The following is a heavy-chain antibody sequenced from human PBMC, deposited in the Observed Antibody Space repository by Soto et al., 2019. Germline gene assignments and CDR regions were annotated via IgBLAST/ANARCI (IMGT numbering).Heavy chain of an antibody. Sequence: VKVSCKASGGTFSSYAISWVRQAPGQGLEWMGGIIPIFGTANYAQKFQGRFTISRDNARNSLYLQMNSLRDEDTAVYYCARAALYGYDYWGQGTPVTVSS. CDR1: GGTFSSYA. CDR2: IIPIFGTA. CDR3: ARAALYGYDY. J-gene: IGHJ4*02. V-gene: IGHV1-69*13. D-gene: IGHD6-25*01.